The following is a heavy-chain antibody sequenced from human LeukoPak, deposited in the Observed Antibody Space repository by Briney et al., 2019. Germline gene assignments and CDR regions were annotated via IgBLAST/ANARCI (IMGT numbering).Heavy chain of an antibody. Sequence: PSETLSLTCTVSGGSISSYYWSWIRQPPGKGREWTGYIYYSGSTNYNPSLKSRVTISVDTSKNQSSLKLSSVTAADTAVYYCAREDSSSWNNWFDPWGQGTLVTVSS. V-gene: IGHV4-59*01. CDR1: GGSISSYY. CDR3: AREDSSSWNNWFDP. J-gene: IGHJ5*02. CDR2: IYYSGST. D-gene: IGHD6-13*01.